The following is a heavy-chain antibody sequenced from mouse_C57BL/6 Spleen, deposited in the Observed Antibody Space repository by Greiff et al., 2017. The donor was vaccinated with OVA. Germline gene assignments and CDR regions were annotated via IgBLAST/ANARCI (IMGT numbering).Heavy chain of an antibody. CDR3: ARYISNYDYYAMDY. J-gene: IGHJ4*01. Sequence: QVQLQQPGAELVMPGASVKLSCKASGYTFTSYWMHWVKQRPGQGLEWIGEIDPSDSYTNYNQKFKGKSTLTVDKSSSTAYMQLSSLTSEDSAVYYCARYISNYDYYAMDYWGQGTSVTVSS. V-gene: IGHV1-69*01. CDR2: IDPSDSYT. CDR1: GYTFTSYW. D-gene: IGHD2-5*01.